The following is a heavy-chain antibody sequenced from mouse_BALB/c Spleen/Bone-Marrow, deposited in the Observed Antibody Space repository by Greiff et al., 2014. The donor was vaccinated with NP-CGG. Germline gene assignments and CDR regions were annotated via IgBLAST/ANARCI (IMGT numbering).Heavy chain of an antibody. J-gene: IGHJ4*01. CDR2: ISTYYGDA. V-gene: IGHV1S137*01. Sequence: LEESGAELVRPGVSVKISCKGSGYTFTDYAMHWVKQNHAKSLEWIGVISTYYGDASYNQKFKGKATMTVDKSSSTAYMELARLTSEDSATYYCARRGGFYAMDYWGQGTSVTVSS. CDR3: ARRGGFYAMDY. CDR1: GYTFTDYA.